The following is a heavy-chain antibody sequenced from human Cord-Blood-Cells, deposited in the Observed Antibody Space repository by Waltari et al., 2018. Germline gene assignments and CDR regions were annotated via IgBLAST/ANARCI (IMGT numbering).Heavy chain of an antibody. V-gene: IGHV3-15*01. CDR3: TTSSSWFDY. Sequence: EVQLVESGGGFVKPGGSLSFSWAASGFTLCNAWMSGVRQAPGKGLELVGLIKSKTDGGTTDYAAPVKGRFTISRDDSKNTLYLQMNSLKTEDTAVYYCTTSSSWFDYWGQGTLVTVSS. D-gene: IGHD6-13*01. CDR1: GFTLCNAW. CDR2: IKSKTDGGTT. J-gene: IGHJ4*02.